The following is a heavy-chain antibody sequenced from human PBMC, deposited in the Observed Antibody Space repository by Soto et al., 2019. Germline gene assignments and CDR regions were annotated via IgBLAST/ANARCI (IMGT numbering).Heavy chain of an antibody. Sequence: QLQLVESGGGVVQPGRSLRLSCAASGFTFSSHGMHWVRQAPGKGLEWVAVIWYDGSNKYYEESVKGRFTISRDNSKNTLYLQMNSLRAEDTAVYYCARGVGNFYYSMDVWGQGTMVTVSS. CDR1: GFTFSSHG. CDR3: ARGVGNFYYSMDV. CDR2: IWYDGSNK. V-gene: IGHV3-33*01. J-gene: IGHJ6*02.